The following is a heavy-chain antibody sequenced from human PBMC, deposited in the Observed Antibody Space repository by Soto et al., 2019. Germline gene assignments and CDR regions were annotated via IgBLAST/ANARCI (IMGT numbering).Heavy chain of an antibody. J-gene: IGHJ6*02. CDR2: IKSKTDGGTT. V-gene: IGHV3-15*01. D-gene: IGHD3-10*01. Sequence: EVQLVESGGGLVKPGGSLRLSCAASGFTFSNAWMSWVRQAPGKGLEWVGRIKSKTDGGTTDYAAPVKGRFTISRDDSKNTLYLQMNSLKTEDTAVYYCTTVGVLLWFGERIRPAAPHYYGMDVWGQGTTVTVSS. CDR1: GFTFSNAW. CDR3: TTVGVLLWFGERIRPAAPHYYGMDV.